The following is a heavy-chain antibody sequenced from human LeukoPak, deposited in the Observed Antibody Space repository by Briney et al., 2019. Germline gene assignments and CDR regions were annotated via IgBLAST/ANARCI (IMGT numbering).Heavy chain of an antibody. CDR2: IYSGGST. CDR3: ARERVPGIAVAAVAFDI. CDR1: GFTVSSNY. V-gene: IGHV3-66*01. D-gene: IGHD6-19*01. J-gene: IGHJ3*02. Sequence: GGSLRLSCAASGFTVSSNYMSWVRQAPGKGLEWVSVIYSGGSTYYADPVKGRFTISRDNSKNTLYLQMNSLRAEDTAVYYCARERVPGIAVAAVAFDIWGQGTMVTVSS.